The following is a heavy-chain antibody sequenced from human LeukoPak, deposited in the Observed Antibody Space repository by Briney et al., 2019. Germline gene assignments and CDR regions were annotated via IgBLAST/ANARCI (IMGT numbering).Heavy chain of an antibody. V-gene: IGHV3-21*01. Sequence: PGGSLRLSCAASGFTVSDNYMSWVRQAPGKGLEWVSSISSSSSYIYYADSVKGRFTISRDNAKNSLYLQMNSLRAEDTAVYYCARGDTGGLYDFWSGYYGWFDPWGQGTLVTVSS. CDR1: GFTVSDNY. D-gene: IGHD3-3*01. CDR2: ISSSSSYI. CDR3: ARGDTGGLYDFWSGYYGWFDP. J-gene: IGHJ5*02.